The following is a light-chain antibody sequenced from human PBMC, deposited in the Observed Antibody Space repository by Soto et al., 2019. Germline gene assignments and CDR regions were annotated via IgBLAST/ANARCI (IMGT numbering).Light chain of an antibody. J-gene: IGLJ1*01. V-gene: IGLV2-23*02. Sequence: QSALTQPASVSGAPGEGITISCTGTSRYVGSYNLVSWYQQHPGKAPKLMIYEVSKRPSGVSNRFSGSKSGNTASLTISGLQAEDEADYYCCSYAGSSTYVFGTGTKVTVL. CDR3: CSYAGSSTYV. CDR2: EVS. CDR1: SRYVGSYNL.